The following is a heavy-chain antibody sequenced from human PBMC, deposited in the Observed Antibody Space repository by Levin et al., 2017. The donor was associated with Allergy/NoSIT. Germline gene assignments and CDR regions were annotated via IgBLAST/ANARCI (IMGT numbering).Heavy chain of an antibody. CDR3: ARGHYDSSGYYFAFEY. D-gene: IGHD3-22*01. Sequence: ASVKVSCKASGYTFIIHYMHWVRQAPGQGLEWMGMINPSGGSTSYTQKFQDRVTMTRDTSTSTVFMELSSLRSEDTAVYYCARGHYDSSGYYFAFEYWGQGTLVTVSS. CDR2: INPSGGST. V-gene: IGHV1-46*01. J-gene: IGHJ4*02. CDR1: GYTFIIHY.